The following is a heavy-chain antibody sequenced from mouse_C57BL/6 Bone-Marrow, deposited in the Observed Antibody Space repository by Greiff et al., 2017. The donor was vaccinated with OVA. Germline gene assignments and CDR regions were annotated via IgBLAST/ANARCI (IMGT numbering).Heavy chain of an antibody. CDR1: GYTFTSYW. CDR3: ASWLLPRTNYFDY. Sequence: VQLQQPGAELVKPGASVKLSCKASGYTFTSYWMHWVKQRPGQGLEWIGMIPPNSGSTNYNEKFKSKATLTVDKSSSTAYMQLSSLTSEDSAVYYCASWLLPRTNYFDYWGQGTTLTVSS. V-gene: IGHV1-64*01. D-gene: IGHD2-3*01. J-gene: IGHJ2*01. CDR2: IPPNSGST.